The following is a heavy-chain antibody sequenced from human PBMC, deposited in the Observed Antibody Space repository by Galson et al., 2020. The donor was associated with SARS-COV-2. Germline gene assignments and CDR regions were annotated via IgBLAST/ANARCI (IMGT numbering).Heavy chain of an antibody. CDR3: ARVQTLTGDGVGVGRWFDP. CDR2: ISAHNGNT. D-gene: IGHD3-3*01. J-gene: IGHJ5*02. Sequence: ASVKVSCKASGYTFADYGISWVRQAPGQGLEWMGWISAHNGNTNYAQNLQDRVSMTTDTSTSTAYMELRSLTSDDTAVYYCARVQTLTGDGVGVGRWFDPWGQGTLVTVSS. CDR1: GYTFADYG. V-gene: IGHV1-18*01.